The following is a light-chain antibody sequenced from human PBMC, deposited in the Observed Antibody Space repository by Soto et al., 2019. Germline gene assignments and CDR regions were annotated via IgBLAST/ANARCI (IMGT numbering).Light chain of an antibody. V-gene: IGKV3-15*01. Sequence: DIVMTQSPATLSVSPGESATVSCRASQSVSTDLAWYQQKPGQAPRLLIYGASTRATGIPARFSGSGSGTEFTLTITSLQSEDFAVYYCQQFNKWPLTFGGGTKVEIK. J-gene: IGKJ4*01. CDR2: GAS. CDR1: QSVSTD. CDR3: QQFNKWPLT.